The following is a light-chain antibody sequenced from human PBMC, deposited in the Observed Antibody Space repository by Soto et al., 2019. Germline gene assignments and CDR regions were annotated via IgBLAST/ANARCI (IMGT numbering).Light chain of an antibody. CDR3: QQYGSSPWT. Sequence: EIVLTQSPGTLSLSPGERATLSCRASQSVSRNSLAWYQQKPGQAPRLLIYGASSRATGIPDRFSGSGSGTDCTLTITRLEPEEVAVYNCQQYGSSPWTFGQGTKVEIK. CDR1: QSVSRNS. J-gene: IGKJ1*01. V-gene: IGKV3-20*01. CDR2: GAS.